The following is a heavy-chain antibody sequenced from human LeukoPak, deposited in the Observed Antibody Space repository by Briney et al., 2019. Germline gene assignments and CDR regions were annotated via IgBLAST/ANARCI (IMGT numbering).Heavy chain of an antibody. V-gene: IGHV3-48*02. Sequence: GGSLRLSCAASGFTFSSYSMNWVRQAPGKGLEWVSYISSSSSTIYYADSVKGRFTISRDNAKNSLYLQMNSLRDGDTAVYYCARGQRDYDFWSGYSNYFDYWGQGTLVTVSS. CDR2: ISSSSSTI. D-gene: IGHD3-3*01. CDR3: ARGQRDYDFWSGYSNYFDY. J-gene: IGHJ4*02. CDR1: GFTFSSYS.